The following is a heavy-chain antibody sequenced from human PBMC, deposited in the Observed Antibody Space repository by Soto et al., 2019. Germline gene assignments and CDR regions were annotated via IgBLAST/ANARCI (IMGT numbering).Heavy chain of an antibody. J-gene: IGHJ4*02. CDR2: IIPIFGTA. CDR1: GGTFSSYA. Sequence: QVQLVQSGAEVKKPGSSVKVSCKASGGTFSSYAISWVRQAPGQGLEWMGGIIPIFGTANYAQKFQDRVTITADKSTSTAYMELSSLRSEDTAVYYCARDGMGYSSGWYYFDYWGQGTLVTVSS. CDR3: ARDGMGYSSGWYYFDY. D-gene: IGHD6-19*01. V-gene: IGHV1-69*06.